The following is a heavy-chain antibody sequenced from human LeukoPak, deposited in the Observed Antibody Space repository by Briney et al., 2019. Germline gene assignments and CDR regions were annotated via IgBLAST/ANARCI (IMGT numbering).Heavy chain of an antibody. D-gene: IGHD3-3*01. Sequence: GGSLRLSCAASGFTFSDYSMSWIRQAPGKGLEWVSYISSSGGTIYYADSVKGRFIISRDNAKNSLYLQMNSLRAEDTAVYYCAREAASGYYHEVDYWGQGTLVTVSS. J-gene: IGHJ4*02. CDR1: GFTFSDYS. V-gene: IGHV3-11*04. CDR2: ISSSGGTI. CDR3: AREAASGYYHEVDY.